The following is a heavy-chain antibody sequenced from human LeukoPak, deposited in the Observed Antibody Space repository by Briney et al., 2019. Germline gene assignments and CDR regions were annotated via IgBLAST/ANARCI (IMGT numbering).Heavy chain of an antibody. CDR1: SYTFTSYN. J-gene: IGHJ6*03. CDR3: ARDPVYNDYYYYYMDV. V-gene: IGHV1-18*01. CDR2: ISGYNGNT. Sequence: ASVKVSCKASSYTFTSYNINWVRQAPGRGLEWMGWISGYNGNTNYAQKLQGRVTMTRDMSTSTVYMELSSLRSEDTAVYYCARDPVYNDYYYYYMDVWGKGTTVTVSS. D-gene: IGHD1-14*01.